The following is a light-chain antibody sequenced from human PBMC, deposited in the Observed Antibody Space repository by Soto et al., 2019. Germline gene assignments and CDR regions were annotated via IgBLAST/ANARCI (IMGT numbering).Light chain of an antibody. CDR3: LLSYNGARV. Sequence: VVTQEPSLTVSPGGTVTLTCGSSTGAVTSGHYPYWFQQRPGQAPRTLIYDTDRKHSSTPARFSGSLLGGKSALTLSGAQPEDEAEYYCLLSYNGARVFGGGTKLTVL. J-gene: IGLJ3*02. CDR2: DTD. CDR1: TGAVTSGHY. V-gene: IGLV7-46*01.